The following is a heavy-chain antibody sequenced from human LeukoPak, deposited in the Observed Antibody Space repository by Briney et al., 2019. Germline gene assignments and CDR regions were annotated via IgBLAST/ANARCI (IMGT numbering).Heavy chain of an antibody. Sequence: ASVKVSCKASGYTFTGYYMHWVRQAPGQGLEWMGWINPNSGGTNYAQKFQGRVTMTRDTSISTAYMELSRLRSDDTAVYYCASNVLLWFGELYRSAFDIWGQGTMATVSS. V-gene: IGHV1-2*02. D-gene: IGHD3-10*01. CDR2: INPNSGGT. CDR3: ASNVLLWFGELYRSAFDI. CDR1: GYTFTGYY. J-gene: IGHJ3*02.